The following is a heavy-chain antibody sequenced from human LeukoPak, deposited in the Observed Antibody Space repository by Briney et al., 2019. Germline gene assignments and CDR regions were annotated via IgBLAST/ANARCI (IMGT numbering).Heavy chain of an antibody. J-gene: IGHJ5*02. CDR3: TKGCSSCTGGWFEP. CDR2: IRSKAYGGTT. Sequence: QSGGSLRLSCTASGFTFGDYAMSWFRQAPGKGLEWVGFIRSKAYGGTTEYAASVKGRFTISRDDSKSIAYLQMNSLKTEDTAVYYCTKGCSSCTGGWFEPWGQGTLVTVSS. CDR1: GFTFGDYA. D-gene: IGHD6-13*01. V-gene: IGHV3-49*03.